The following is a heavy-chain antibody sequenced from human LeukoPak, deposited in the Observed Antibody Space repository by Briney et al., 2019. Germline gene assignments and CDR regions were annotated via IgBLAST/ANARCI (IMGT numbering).Heavy chain of an antibody. D-gene: IGHD3-16*01. J-gene: IGHJ4*02. CDR2: IIPIFGTA. CDR3: AGSYDYSDY. Sequence: PVASVKVSCKASGYTFTSYAMNWVRQAPGQGLEWMGGIIPIFGTANYAQKFQGRVTITADESTSTAYMELSSLRSEDTAVYYCAGSYDYSDYWGQGTLVTVSS. V-gene: IGHV1-69*13. CDR1: GYTFTSYA.